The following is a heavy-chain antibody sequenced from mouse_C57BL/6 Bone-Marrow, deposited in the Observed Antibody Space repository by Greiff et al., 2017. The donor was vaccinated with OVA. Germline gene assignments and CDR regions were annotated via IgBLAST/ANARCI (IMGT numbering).Heavy chain of an antibody. J-gene: IGHJ4*01. Sequence: EVQLQQSGPVLVKPGASVKMSCKASGYTFTDYYMNWVKQSHGKSLEWIGVINPYNGGTSYNQKFKGKATLTVDKSSSTAYMELNSLTSEDSAVYYCARESKEAMDYWGQGTSVTVSS. V-gene: IGHV1-19*01. CDR3: ARESKEAMDY. D-gene: IGHD1-3*01. CDR1: GYTFTDYY. CDR2: INPYNGGT.